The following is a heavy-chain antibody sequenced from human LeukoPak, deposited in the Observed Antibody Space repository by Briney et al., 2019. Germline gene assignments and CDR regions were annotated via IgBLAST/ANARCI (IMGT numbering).Heavy chain of an antibody. V-gene: IGHV3-23*01. Sequence: PGGSLGLSCAASGFTFSSYAMSWVRQAPGKGLEWVSAISGSGGSTYYADSVKGRFTISRDNSKNTLYLQMNSLRAEDTAVYYCAKDAARVDYYYYGMDVWGQGTTVTVSS. CDR1: GFTFSSYA. CDR3: AKDAARVDYYYYGMDV. CDR2: ISGSGGST. D-gene: IGHD6-13*01. J-gene: IGHJ6*02.